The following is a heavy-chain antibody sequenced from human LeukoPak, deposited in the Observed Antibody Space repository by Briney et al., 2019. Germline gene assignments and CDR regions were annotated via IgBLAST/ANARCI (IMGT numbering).Heavy chain of an antibody. CDR1: GGSISSYY. CDR3: ASFSRGVYYYDSRDY. V-gene: IGHV4-59*08. CDR2: IYYSGST. J-gene: IGHJ4*02. Sequence: PSETLSLTCTVSGGSISSYYWSWIRQPPGKGLEWIGYIYYSGSTNYNPSLKSRVTISVDTSKNQFSLKLSSVTAADTAVYYCASFSRGVYYYDSRDYWGQGTLVTVSS. D-gene: IGHD3-22*01.